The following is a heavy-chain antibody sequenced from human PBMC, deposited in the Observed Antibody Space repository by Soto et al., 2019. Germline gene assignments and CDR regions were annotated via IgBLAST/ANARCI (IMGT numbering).Heavy chain of an antibody. J-gene: IGHJ2*01. CDR3: AKGYGDIPFDL. Sequence: QVQLQESGPGLVKPSQTLSLTCTVSGGSISSGDYYWSWIRQPPGKGLEWIGYIYYSGSAYYNPSLTPRVTISVDPSKNQFSLRLISVTAADTAVYYCAKGYGDIPFDLWGRGTLVTVSS. D-gene: IGHD4-17*01. V-gene: IGHV4-30-4*01. CDR2: IYYSGSA. CDR1: GGSISSGDYY.